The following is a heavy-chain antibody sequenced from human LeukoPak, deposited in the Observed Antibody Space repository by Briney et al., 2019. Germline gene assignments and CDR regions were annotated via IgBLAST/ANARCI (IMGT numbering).Heavy chain of an antibody. CDR3: ARAQRASCTGAHCYPLDF. V-gene: IGHV3-23*01. J-gene: IGHJ4*02. CDR2: FVGVRPDT. Sequence: GGSLRLSCVGSGFTFNNYAMNWVRQAPGKRLERVSSFVGVRPDTYHAESLKGRFTMSRDNSKNTVYLQMNNLRVEDTAVYYCARAQRASCTGAHCYPLDFWGQGTLVAVSS. CDR1: GFTFNNYA. D-gene: IGHD2-8*02.